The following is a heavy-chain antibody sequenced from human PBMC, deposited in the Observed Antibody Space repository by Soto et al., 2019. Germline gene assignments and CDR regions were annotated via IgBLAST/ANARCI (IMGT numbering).Heavy chain of an antibody. CDR2: TYYRSKWYY. Sequence: PSQTLSLTCAITGDSVSSNSAGWSWVRQSPSRGLEWLGRTYYRSKWYYEYAVSVRGRITINPDTSKNQYSLQLNSVTPEDTAVYFCYRGEQYSGRIFDYWGQGTLVTVSS. V-gene: IGHV6-1*01. CDR1: GDSVSSNSAG. CDR3: YRGEQYSGRIFDY. D-gene: IGHD1-26*01. J-gene: IGHJ4*01.